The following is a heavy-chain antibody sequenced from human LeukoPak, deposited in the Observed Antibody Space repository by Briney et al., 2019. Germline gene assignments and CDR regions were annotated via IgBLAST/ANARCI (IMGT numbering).Heavy chain of an antibody. D-gene: IGHD5-18*01. CDR1: GGSISSSSYY. V-gene: IGHV4-30-4*01. Sequence: SETLSLTCTVSGGSISSSSYYWSWIRQPPGKGLEWIGYIYYSGSTYYNPSLKSRVTISVDTSKNQFSLKLSSVTAADTAVYYCAGSVDTAMVTFDYWGQGTLVTVSS. CDR3: AGSVDTAMVTFDY. CDR2: IYYSGST. J-gene: IGHJ4*02.